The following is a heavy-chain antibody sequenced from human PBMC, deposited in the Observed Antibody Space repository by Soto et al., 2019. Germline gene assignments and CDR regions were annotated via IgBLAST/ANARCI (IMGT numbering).Heavy chain of an antibody. CDR2: IADDGSRE. J-gene: IGHJ4*02. CDR1: GFTLSGHA. D-gene: IGHD3-9*01. CDR3: ARDISSRRTLGLTDY. Sequence: QVQQVESGGDVVQPGTSLRLSCVASGFTLSGHAMHWVRQAPGEGLEWLAIIADDGSREYYAESVKGRFTICRDNTRNTLSIQPTSLIVDDPVLSYCARDISSRRTLGLTDYWGQGTLVTVSS. V-gene: IGHV3-30-3*01.